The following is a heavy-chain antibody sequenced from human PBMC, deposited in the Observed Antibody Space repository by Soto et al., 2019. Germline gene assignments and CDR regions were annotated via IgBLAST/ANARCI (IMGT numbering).Heavy chain of an antibody. CDR3: AKAAHSSGMDY. J-gene: IGHJ4*02. CDR2: ISWNSGSI. D-gene: IGHD3-22*01. CDR1: GFTFDDYA. V-gene: IGHV3-9*01. Sequence: GGSLRLSCAASGFTFDDYAMHWVRQAPGKGLEWVSGISWNSGSIGYADSVKGRFTISRDNAKNSLYLQMNSLRAEDTALYYCAKAAHSSGMDYWGQGTLVTVAS.